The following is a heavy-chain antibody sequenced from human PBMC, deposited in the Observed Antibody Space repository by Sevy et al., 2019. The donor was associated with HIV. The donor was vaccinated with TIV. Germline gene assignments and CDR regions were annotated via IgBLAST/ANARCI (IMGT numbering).Heavy chain of an antibody. Sequence: ASVKVSCKASGYTFTSYGISWVRQAPGQGLEWMGWISAYNGNTNYAQKLQGRVTMTTDTSTSTAYMELRSLRSDDTAVYYCARVITMVRGAISPPYYYGMDVWGQGTTVTVSS. J-gene: IGHJ6*02. D-gene: IGHD3-10*01. CDR1: GYTFTSYG. V-gene: IGHV1-18*01. CDR3: ARVITMVRGAISPPYYYGMDV. CDR2: ISAYNGNT.